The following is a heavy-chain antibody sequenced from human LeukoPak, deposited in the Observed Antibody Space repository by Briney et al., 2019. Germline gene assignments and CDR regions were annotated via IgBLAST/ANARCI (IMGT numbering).Heavy chain of an antibody. CDR1: GGTFSSYA. CDR2: IIPIFGTA. Sequence: SVKASCKASGGTFSSYAISWVRQAPGQGLEWMGGIIPIFGTANYAQKFQGRVTITADESTSTAYMELSSLRSEDTAVYYCARGSTVAPRYFQHWGQGTLVTVSS. V-gene: IGHV1-69*13. CDR3: ARGSTVAPRYFQH. J-gene: IGHJ1*01. D-gene: IGHD4-23*01.